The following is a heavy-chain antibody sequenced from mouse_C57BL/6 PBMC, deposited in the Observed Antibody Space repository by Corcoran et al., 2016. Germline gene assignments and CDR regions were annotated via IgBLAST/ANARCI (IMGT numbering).Heavy chain of an antibody. CDR1: GYTFTTYG. V-gene: IGHV9-3*01. J-gene: IGHJ4*01. CDR2: INTYSGVP. Sequence: QIQLVQSGPELKKPGETVKISCKASGYTFTTYGMSWVKQAPGKGLKWMGWINTYSGVPTYADDFKGRFAFSLETSASTAYLQINNRKNEDTATYFCARPLYAMDDWGQGTSVTVSS. CDR3: ARPLYAMDD.